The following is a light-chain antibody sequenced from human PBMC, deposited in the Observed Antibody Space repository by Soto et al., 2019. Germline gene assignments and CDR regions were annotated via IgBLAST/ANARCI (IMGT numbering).Light chain of an antibody. J-gene: IGLJ2*01. Sequence: QSALTQPASVSGSPGQSITISFTGTSSDVGGYNYVSWYQQHPGKAPKLIIYEVSNRPSGVSNRFSGSKSGNMASLTISGLQSEGEAYYYCSSYTSSSTLLFGGGTKLTVL. CDR2: EVS. V-gene: IGLV2-14*01. CDR3: SSYTSSSTLL. CDR1: SSDVGGYNY.